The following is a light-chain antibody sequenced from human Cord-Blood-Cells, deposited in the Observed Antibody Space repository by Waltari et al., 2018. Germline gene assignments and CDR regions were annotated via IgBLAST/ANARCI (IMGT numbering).Light chain of an antibody. CDR1: RSDVGSYNL. CDR2: EGS. CDR3: CSYAGSSTVV. Sequence: QSALTQPDSVSGSPGQSITISCTGTRSDVGSYNLVSWYQQHPGKAPKLMIFEGSKRPSGVSNRFSGSKSGNTASLTISELQAEDEADYYCCSYAGSSTVVFGGGTKLTVL. V-gene: IGLV2-23*01. J-gene: IGLJ2*01.